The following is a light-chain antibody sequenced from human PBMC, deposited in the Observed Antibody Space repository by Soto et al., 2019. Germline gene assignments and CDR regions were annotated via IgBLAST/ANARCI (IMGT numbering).Light chain of an antibody. CDR2: EVT. J-gene: IGLJ3*02. CDR1: SSDVGGYNY. CDR3: TSYTSTSPLDV. Sequence: QSVLTQPASVSGSPGQSITISCTGTSSDVGGYNYVSWYQQHPGKAPQLIIYEVTNRPSGVSNRFSGSKSGNTASLTISGLQAEDEADYYCTSYTSTSPLDVFGGGTKVTVL. V-gene: IGLV2-14*01.